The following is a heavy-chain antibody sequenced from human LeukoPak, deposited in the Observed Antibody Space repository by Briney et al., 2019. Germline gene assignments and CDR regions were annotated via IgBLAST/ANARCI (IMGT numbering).Heavy chain of an antibody. J-gene: IGHJ5*02. V-gene: IGHV4-34*01. CDR3: AGGHDIVATIFGFDP. Sequence: SGTLSLTCAVYGGSFSGYYWSWIRQPPGKGLEWIWEINNSGSTNYNPSLKSRVTTSVNTYKNQFSQKLSSVTTADTAVYYCAGGHDIVATIFGFDPWGQGTLVTVSS. D-gene: IGHD5-12*01. CDR1: GGSFSGYY. CDR2: INNSGST.